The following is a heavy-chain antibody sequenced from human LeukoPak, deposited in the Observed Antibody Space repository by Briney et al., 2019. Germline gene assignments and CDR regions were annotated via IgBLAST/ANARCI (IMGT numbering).Heavy chain of an antibody. D-gene: IGHD6-19*01. CDR1: GFTFSGSA. CDR2: IRSKANSYAT. CDR3: TGGYRSNYYYYYMDV. V-gene: IGHV3-73*01. Sequence: GGSLRLSCAASGFTFSGSAMHWVRQASGKGLEWVGRIRSKANSYATAYAASVKGRFTISRDDSKNTAYLRMNSLKTQDTAVYYCTGGYRSNYYYYYMDVWGKGTTVTVSS. J-gene: IGHJ6*03.